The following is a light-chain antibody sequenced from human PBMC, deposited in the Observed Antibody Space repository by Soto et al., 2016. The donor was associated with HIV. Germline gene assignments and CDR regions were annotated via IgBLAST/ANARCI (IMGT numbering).Light chain of an antibody. CDR3: NSRDSSGNYVV. CDR2: GKN. Sequence: SSELTQDPAVSVTLGQTVRITCQGDSLRTYYASWYQQKPGHAPLLVIFGKNNRPSGIPDRFSGSSSGNTDFLTITGAQAEDEADYYCNSRDSSGNYVVFGGGTKLTV. J-gene: IGLJ2*01. V-gene: IGLV3-19*01. CDR1: SLRTYY.